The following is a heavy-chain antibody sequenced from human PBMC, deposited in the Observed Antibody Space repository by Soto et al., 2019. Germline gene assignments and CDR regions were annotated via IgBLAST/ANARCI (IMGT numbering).Heavy chain of an antibody. Sequence: GGSLRLSCAASGFTFSSYAMHWVRQAPGKGLEWVAVISYDGSNKYYADSVKGRFTISRDNSKNTLYLQMNSLRAEDTAVYYCARAGGSSWYEYYYYGMDVWGQGTTVTVSS. CDR3: ARAGGSSWYEYYYYGMDV. D-gene: IGHD6-13*01. V-gene: IGHV3-30-3*01. J-gene: IGHJ6*02. CDR2: ISYDGSNK. CDR1: GFTFSSYA.